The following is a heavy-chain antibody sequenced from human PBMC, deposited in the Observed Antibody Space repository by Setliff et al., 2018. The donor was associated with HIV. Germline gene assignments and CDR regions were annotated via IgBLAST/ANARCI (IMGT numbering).Heavy chain of an antibody. CDR2: IYTTGST. CDR1: GGSISSYY. CDR3: ARGFTNYDILTGYPRAPYYYFYMDV. V-gene: IGHV4-4*07. Sequence: SETLSHTCTVSGGSISSYYWSWIRQPAGKGLEWIGHIYTTGSTKYNPSLKRRVTMSVDTSKNHFSLNLRSVTAADTAVYYCARGFTNYDILTGYPRAPYYYFYMDVWGKGTTVTVSS. D-gene: IGHD3-9*01. J-gene: IGHJ6*03.